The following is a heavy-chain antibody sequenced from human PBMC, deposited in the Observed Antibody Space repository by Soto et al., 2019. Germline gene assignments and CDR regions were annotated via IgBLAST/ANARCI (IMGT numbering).Heavy chain of an antibody. J-gene: IGHJ5*02. CDR1: GGSISSYY. D-gene: IGHD2-15*01. Sequence: PSETLSLTCTVSGGSISSYYWSWIRQPPGKGLEWIGYIYYSGSTNYNPSLKSRVTISVDTSKNQFSLKLSSVTAADTAVYYCATSTTYCSGGSCYSWFDPWGQGTLVTVSS. V-gene: IGHV4-59*08. CDR3: ATSTTYCSGGSCYSWFDP. CDR2: IYYSGST.